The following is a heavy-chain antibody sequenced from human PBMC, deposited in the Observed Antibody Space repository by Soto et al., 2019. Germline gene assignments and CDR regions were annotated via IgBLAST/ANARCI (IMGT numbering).Heavy chain of an antibody. CDR3: AKDIGGRVGQLYYYYGMDV. CDR2: ISWNSGSI. V-gene: IGHV3-9*01. Sequence: EVQLVESGGGLVQPGRSLRLSCAASGFTFDDYAMHWVRQAPGKGLEWVSGISWNSGSIGYADSVKGRFTISRDNAKNSLYLQMNSLRAEDTALYYCAKDIGGRVGQLYYYYGMDVWGQGTTVTVSS. J-gene: IGHJ6*02. CDR1: GFTFDDYA.